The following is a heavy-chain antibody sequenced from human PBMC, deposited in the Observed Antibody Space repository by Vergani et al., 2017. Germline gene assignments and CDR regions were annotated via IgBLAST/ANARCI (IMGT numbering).Heavy chain of an antibody. D-gene: IGHD3-22*01. J-gene: IGHJ4*02. Sequence: QVQLQQWGAGLLRPSETLSLTCAVYGGSFSGYYWSWIRQPPGKGLGWIGEINHSGSTNYNPSLKSRVTISVDTSENQFSLKLSSVTAADTAVYYCARGPGXYDSSGYYYPGRSPFGYWGQGTLVTVSS. V-gene: IGHV4-34*01. CDR1: GGSFSGYY. CDR2: INHSGST. CDR3: ARGPGXYDSSGYYYPGRSPFGY.